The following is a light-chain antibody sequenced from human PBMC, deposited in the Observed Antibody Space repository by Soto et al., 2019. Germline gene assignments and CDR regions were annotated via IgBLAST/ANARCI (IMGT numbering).Light chain of an antibody. CDR2: GAS. CDR1: QSVKTNY. Sequence: EIVLTQSPGTLSSPPGESATLSCRASQSVKTNYLARYQQKPGQAPRLLIRGASSWPAGLPDRFSGSGSGTAFTLTISRLEPEDCAVYYCQQYGSSPGTFGQGTKLEIK. J-gene: IGKJ2*01. V-gene: IGKV3-20*01. CDR3: QQYGSSPGT.